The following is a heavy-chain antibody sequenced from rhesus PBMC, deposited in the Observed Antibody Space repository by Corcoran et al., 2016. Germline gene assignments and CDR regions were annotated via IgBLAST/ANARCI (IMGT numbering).Heavy chain of an antibody. V-gene: IGHV4-169*02. J-gene: IGHJ5-1*01. CDR1: GVSISSRY. D-gene: IGHD3-16*01. CDR3: VRDEYAIVDNRFDV. CDR2: LYGSGSST. Sequence: QLQLQESGPGLVKPSETLSVTCAVSGVSISSRYWLWIRQAPGTGLEWIGYLYGSGSSTKYNPYRKSRVTLSVGTSKNQVALKLSSVTAAETAVYDGVRDEYAIVDNRFDVWGPGVLVTVSS.